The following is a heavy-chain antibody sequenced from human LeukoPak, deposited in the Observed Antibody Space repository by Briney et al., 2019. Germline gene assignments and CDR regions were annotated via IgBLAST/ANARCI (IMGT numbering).Heavy chain of an antibody. CDR3: ARDLKVGNTGYYFDY. CDR1: RDSISDYY. V-gene: IGHV4-59*01. Sequence: SETLSLTCTVSRDSISDYYWSWIRQPPGGGLEGMGYIYYRGSTNYNPSLTSRVTVSLDKSKNQFSLNLNSVTAADTAVYYCARDLKVGNTGYYFDYWGQGTLVTVSS. CDR2: IYYRGST. D-gene: IGHD2/OR15-2a*01. J-gene: IGHJ4*02.